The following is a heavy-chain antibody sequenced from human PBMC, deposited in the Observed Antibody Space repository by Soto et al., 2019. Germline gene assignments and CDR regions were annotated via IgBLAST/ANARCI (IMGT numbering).Heavy chain of an antibody. CDR2: ISSSSSYI. CDR3: ARVGQQLVPIYYYYCMDV. CDR1: GFTFSSYS. V-gene: IGHV3-21*01. Sequence: PGGSLSLSCAASGFTFSSYSMNWVRQAPGKGLEWVSSISSSSSYIYYADSVKGRFTISRDNAKNSLYLQMNSLRAEETAVYYSARVGQQLVPIYYYYCMDVWGQVTTVIVSS. J-gene: IGHJ6*02. D-gene: IGHD6-13*01.